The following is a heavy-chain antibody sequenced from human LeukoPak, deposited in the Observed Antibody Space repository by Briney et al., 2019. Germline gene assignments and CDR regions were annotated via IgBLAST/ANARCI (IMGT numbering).Heavy chain of an antibody. CDR2: INAGNGNT. Sequence: EASVKVSCKASGYTFTSYAMHWVRQAPGQRLEWMGWINAGNGNTKYSQKFQGRVTITRDTSASTAYMELSSLRSEDTAVYYCARMSSLYGIDYWGQGTLVTVSS. CDR3: ARMSSLYGIDY. D-gene: IGHD2-8*01. J-gene: IGHJ4*02. CDR1: GYTFTSYA. V-gene: IGHV1-3*01.